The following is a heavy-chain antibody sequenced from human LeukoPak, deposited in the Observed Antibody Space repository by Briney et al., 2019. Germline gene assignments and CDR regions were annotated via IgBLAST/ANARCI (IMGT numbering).Heavy chain of an antibody. J-gene: IGHJ4*02. CDR1: GGSISSYY. Sequence: PSETLSLTCTVFGGSISSYYWSWIRQPPGKGLEWIWYIYYSGSTNYNPSLKSRVTISVDTSKNQFSLKLSSVTAADTAVYYCARLGGYEDYWGQGTLVTVSS. CDR3: ARLGGYEDY. CDR2: IYYSGST. V-gene: IGHV4-59*01. D-gene: IGHD5-12*01.